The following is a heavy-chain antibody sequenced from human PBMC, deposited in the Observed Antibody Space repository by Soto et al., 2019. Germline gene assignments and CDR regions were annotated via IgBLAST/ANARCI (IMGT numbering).Heavy chain of an antibody. V-gene: IGHV1-46*01. J-gene: IGHJ4*02. CDR1: GYTFTSYY. D-gene: IGHD3-22*01. CDR3: ATRGTGDSSGYYYDFGY. Sequence: ASVKVSCKASGYTFTSYYMHWVLQAPGQGLEWMGIINPSGGSTSYAQKFQGRVTMTRDTSTSTVYMELSSLRSEDTAVYYCATRGTGDSSGYYYDFGYWGQGTLVTVSS. CDR2: INPSGGST.